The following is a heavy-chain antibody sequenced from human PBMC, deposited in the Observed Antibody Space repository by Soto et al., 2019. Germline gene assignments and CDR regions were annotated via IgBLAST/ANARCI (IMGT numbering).Heavy chain of an antibody. CDR2: ISYDGSNK. J-gene: IGHJ4*02. CDR1: GFTFSSYA. CDR3: AKDGSLRYFDWSFEY. Sequence: GGSLRLSCAASGFTFSSYAMHWVRQAPGKGLEWVALISYDGSNKYYADSVKGRFTISRDNSRNTLYLQMNSLRAEDTAVYFCAKDGSLRYFDWSFEYWGPGILVTVSS. V-gene: IGHV3-30*04. D-gene: IGHD3-9*01.